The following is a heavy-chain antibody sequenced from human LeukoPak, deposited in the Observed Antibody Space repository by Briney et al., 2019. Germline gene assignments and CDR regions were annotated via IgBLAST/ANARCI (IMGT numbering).Heavy chain of an antibody. D-gene: IGHD2-15*01. J-gene: IGHJ3*01. CDR3: ARLRGYSFDV. CDR1: GYGFTGHL. CDR2: INPGPGDT. V-gene: IGHV1-46*01. Sequence: ASVKVSCKASGYGFTGHLIHWPRQAPGQGPQWVGSINPGPGDTTYAQNFQGRVTMTRETSTRTVYMDLSGLTAADTAVYYCARLRGYSFDVWGQGTLVTVSS.